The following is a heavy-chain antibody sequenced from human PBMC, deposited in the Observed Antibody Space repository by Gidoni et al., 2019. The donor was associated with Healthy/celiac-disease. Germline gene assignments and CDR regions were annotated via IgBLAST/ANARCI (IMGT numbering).Heavy chain of an antibody. CDR3: AKGPSGELLGGPLDV. CDR2: ISWDGGRT. CDR1: GFTFDDYT. V-gene: IGHV3-43*01. J-gene: IGHJ6*02. Sequence: EVQLVESGVVVVQPGGSLRLSCAASGFTFDDYTMHWVRQAPGKGLEWVSLISWDGGRTYYADSVKGRFTISRDNSKNSLYLQMNSLRTEDTALYYCAKGPSGELLGGPLDVWGQGTTVTVSS. D-gene: IGHD3-10*01.